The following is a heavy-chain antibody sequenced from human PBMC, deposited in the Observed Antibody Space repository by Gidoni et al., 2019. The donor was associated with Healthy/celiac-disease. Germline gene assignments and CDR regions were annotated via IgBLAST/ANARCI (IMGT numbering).Heavy chain of an antibody. CDR1: GGSISSYY. Sequence: QVQLPESGPGLVKPSETLSLTCTVPGGSISSYYWSWIRQPAGKGLEWIGRIYTSGSTNYNPSLKSRVTMSVDTSKNQFSLKLSSVTAADTAVYYCARDSPIVGATNFDYWGQGTLVTVSS. CDR3: ARDSPIVGATNFDY. D-gene: IGHD1-26*01. CDR2: IYTSGST. V-gene: IGHV4-4*07. J-gene: IGHJ4*02.